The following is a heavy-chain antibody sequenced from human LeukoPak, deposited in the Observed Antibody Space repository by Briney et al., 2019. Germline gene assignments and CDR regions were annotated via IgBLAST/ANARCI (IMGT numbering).Heavy chain of an antibody. D-gene: IGHD3-22*01. Sequence: PSETLSLTCAVYGGSFSGYYWSWIRQPPGKGLEWIGEINHSGSTNYNPSLKSRVTISVDTSKNQFSLKLSSVTAADTAVYYCARDTWGYYDGSGYYYYFDYWGQGTLVTVSS. CDR1: GGSFSGYY. CDR2: INHSGST. J-gene: IGHJ4*02. V-gene: IGHV4-34*01. CDR3: ARDTWGYYDGSGYYYYFDY.